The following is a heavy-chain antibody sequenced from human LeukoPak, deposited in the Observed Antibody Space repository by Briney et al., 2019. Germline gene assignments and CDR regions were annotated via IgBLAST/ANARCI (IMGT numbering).Heavy chain of an antibody. CDR2: IYSGGST. Sequence: GGSLRLSCAASGFTFSTYAMSWVRQAPGKGLEWVSVIYSGGSTYYADSVKGRFTISRDNSKNTLYLQMNSLRAEDTAVYYCARDPSDYWGQGTLVTVSS. CDR3: ARDPSDY. CDR1: GFTFSTYA. V-gene: IGHV3-66*01. J-gene: IGHJ4*02.